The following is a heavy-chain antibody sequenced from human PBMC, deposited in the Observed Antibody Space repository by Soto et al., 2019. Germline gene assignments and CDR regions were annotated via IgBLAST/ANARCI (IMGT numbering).Heavy chain of an antibody. Sequence: QVQLVESGGGLVKPGGSLRLSCAASGFTFSDYYMSWIRQAPGKGLEWVSYISSSGSTIYYADSVKGRFTISTDNAENSQYLQMNSLRAEDTAVYYCARDRVRYCSSTSCYVITYWGQGTLVTVSS. CDR2: ISSSGSTI. V-gene: IGHV3-11*01. CDR1: GFTFSDYY. D-gene: IGHD2-2*01. CDR3: ARDRVRYCSSTSCYVITY. J-gene: IGHJ4*02.